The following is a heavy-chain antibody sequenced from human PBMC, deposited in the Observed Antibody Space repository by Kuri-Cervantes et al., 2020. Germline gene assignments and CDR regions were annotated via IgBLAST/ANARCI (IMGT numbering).Heavy chain of an antibody. CDR3: ARGLRHNVLRYFDWLLSLGWFDP. J-gene: IGHJ5*02. CDR1: GYTLTELS. Sequence: ASVKVSCKVSGYTLTELSMHWVRQAPGKGLEWMGGFDPEDGETIYAQKFQGRVTMTRNTSISTAYMELSSLRSEDTAVYYCARGLRHNVLRYFDWLLSLGWFDPWGQGTLVTVSS. CDR2: FDPEDGET. D-gene: IGHD3-9*01. V-gene: IGHV1-24*01.